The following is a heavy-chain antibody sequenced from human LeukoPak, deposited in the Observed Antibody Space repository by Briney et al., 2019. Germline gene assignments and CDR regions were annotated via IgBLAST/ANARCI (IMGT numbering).Heavy chain of an antibody. CDR2: IRYDGSNK. Sequence: GGSLRLSCAASGFTFSSYGMHWVRQAPGKGLEWVAFIRYDGSNKYYADSVKGRFTISRDNSKNTLYLQMNSLRAEDTAVYYCASRGYCSSTSCRNDFDYWGQGTLVTVSS. J-gene: IGHJ4*02. CDR1: GFTFSSYG. V-gene: IGHV3-30*02. CDR3: ASRGYCSSTSCRNDFDY. D-gene: IGHD2-2*01.